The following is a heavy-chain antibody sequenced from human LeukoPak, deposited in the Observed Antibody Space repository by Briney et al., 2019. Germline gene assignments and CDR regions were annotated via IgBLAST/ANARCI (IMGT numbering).Heavy chain of an antibody. J-gene: IGHJ4*02. CDR3: AKERYCSGGRCYSYFDY. V-gene: IGHV3-9*01. CDR2: ISWNSRTI. D-gene: IGHD2-15*01. Sequence: PGGSLRLSGVASGFNCDDYAMHWVRQVPGKGLECVSGISWNSRTIDYADSVKGRFTISRDNAKNSLYLQMNSLRPEDTALYYCAKERYCSGGRCYSYFDYWGQGTLVTV. CDR1: GFNCDDYA.